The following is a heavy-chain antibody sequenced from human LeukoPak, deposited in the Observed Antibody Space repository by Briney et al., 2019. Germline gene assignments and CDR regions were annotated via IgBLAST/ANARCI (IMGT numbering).Heavy chain of an antibody. CDR3: AKPSTDSWYSGSYDY. D-gene: IGHD1-26*01. CDR2: ISGSGGST. J-gene: IGHJ4*02. CDR1: GFTFSTIA. Sequence: GGSLRPSCAPSGFTFSTIATGWVRQPPGKGLEWVSAISGSGGSTYYADSVKGRFTISRDNSKNTLYLQMNSLRAEDTAVYYCAKPSTDSWYSGSYDYWGQGTLVTVSS. V-gene: IGHV3-23*01.